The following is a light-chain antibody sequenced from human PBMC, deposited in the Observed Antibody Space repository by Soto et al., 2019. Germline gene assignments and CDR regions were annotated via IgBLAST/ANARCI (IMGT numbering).Light chain of an antibody. J-gene: IGLJ2*01. Sequence: QSVLTQPASVSGSPGQSITISCTGTSSDVGGYNLVSWYQQHPGKAPKLIIYGGSKRPPGVSNRFSASRSGNTASLTISGLQAGDEADYHCCSYSDINTVIFGGGTKVTVL. V-gene: IGLV2-23*01. CDR3: CSYSDINTVI. CDR2: GGS. CDR1: SSDVGGYNL.